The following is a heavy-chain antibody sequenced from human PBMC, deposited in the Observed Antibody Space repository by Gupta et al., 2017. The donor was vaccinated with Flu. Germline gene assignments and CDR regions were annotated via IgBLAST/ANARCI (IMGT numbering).Heavy chain of an antibody. CDR2: INPSGGST. Sequence: MHWVRQAPGQGLEWMGIINPSGGSTSYAQKFQGRVTMTRDTSTSTVYMELSSLRSEDTAVYYCARDRYCSSTSCHRYYFDYWGQGTLVTVSS. D-gene: IGHD2-2*01. J-gene: IGHJ4*02. V-gene: IGHV1-46*01. CDR3: ARDRYCSSTSCHRYYFDY.